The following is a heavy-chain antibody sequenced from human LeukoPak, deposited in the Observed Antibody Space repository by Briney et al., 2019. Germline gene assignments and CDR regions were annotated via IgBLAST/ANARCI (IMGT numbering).Heavy chain of an antibody. J-gene: IGHJ6*02. V-gene: IGHV4-59*01. CDR1: GDSISSYY. CDR3: ARDRSGSYSRYYYYGMDV. CDR2: IYYSGST. Sequence: PSETLSLTCTVSGDSISSYYWSWIRQPPGKGLEWIGYIYYSGSTNYNPSLKSRVTISVGTSKNQFPLRLSSVTAADTAVYYCARDRSGSYSRYYYYGMDVWGQGTTVTVSS. D-gene: IGHD1-26*01.